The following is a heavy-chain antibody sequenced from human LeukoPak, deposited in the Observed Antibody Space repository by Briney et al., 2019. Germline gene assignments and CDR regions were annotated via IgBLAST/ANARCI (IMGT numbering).Heavy chain of an antibody. Sequence: GGSLRLSCAASGFTFSSYWMHWVRQGPGKGLVWVSRINSDGSSTSYADSVKGRFTISRDNAKNTLYVQMNSLRAEDTAVYYCARDPAPSSWFDYWGQGTLSPSPQ. V-gene: IGHV3-74*01. D-gene: IGHD6-13*01. CDR3: ARDPAPSSWFDY. J-gene: IGHJ4*02. CDR2: INSDGSST. CDR1: GFTFSSYW.